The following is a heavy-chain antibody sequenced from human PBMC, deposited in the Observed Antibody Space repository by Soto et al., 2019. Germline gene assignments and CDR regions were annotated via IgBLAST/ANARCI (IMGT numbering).Heavy chain of an antibody. CDR3: ARVGGYYGDYPNFDY. CDR2: IYYSGST. V-gene: IGHV4-59*01. J-gene: IGHJ4*02. D-gene: IGHD4-17*01. Sequence: SETLSLTCIVSCSSISGYYWSWIRQPPGKGLEWIGNIYYSGSTNYNPSRKSRVTISVDTSKNQFSLKLNSVTAADTAVYYCARVGGYYGDYPNFDYWGQGTLVTVSS. CDR1: CSSISGYY.